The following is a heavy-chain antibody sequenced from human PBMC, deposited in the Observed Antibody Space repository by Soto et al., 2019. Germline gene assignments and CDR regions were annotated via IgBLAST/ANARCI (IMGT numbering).Heavy chain of an antibody. CDR3: ARDRVYYYDSSGYYLYY. J-gene: IGHJ4*02. D-gene: IGHD3-22*01. V-gene: IGHV1-69*01. Sequence: QVQLVQSGAEVKKPGSSVKVSCKASGGTFSSYAISWVRQAPGQGLEWMGGIIPIFGTANYAQKFQGRVTITADESTSTAYMELSSLRSEDTAVYYCARDRVYYYDSSGYYLYYWGQGTLVTVSS. CDR2: IIPIFGTA. CDR1: GGTFSSYA.